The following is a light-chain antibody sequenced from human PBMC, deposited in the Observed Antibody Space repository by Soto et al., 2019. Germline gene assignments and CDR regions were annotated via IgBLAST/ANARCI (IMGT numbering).Light chain of an antibody. Sequence: QSVLTQPASVSASPGQSITISCTGGKNDIGSSDYVSWYQQHPGKAPKLIIYGVSNRPSGTSDRFSGSKSGNTASLTISGLQADDAADYYCSSSTSSNTLVFGGGTQLTVL. V-gene: IGLV2-14*01. CDR2: GVS. J-gene: IGLJ3*02. CDR1: KNDIGSSDY. CDR3: SSSTSSNTLV.